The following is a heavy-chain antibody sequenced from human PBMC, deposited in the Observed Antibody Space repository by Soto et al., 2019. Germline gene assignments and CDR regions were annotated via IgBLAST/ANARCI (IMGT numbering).Heavy chain of an antibody. CDR3: AMEGHGLDS. J-gene: IGHJ3*01. CDR2: IKQDGSQT. D-gene: IGHD2-8*01. V-gene: IGHV3-7*04. Sequence: ISWVRQGPGRGLEWVGNIKQDGSQTYYADSIQGRFTISRDNAENSLYLQMNGLRVEFKAVYYCAMEGHGLDSWCHGIMVTV.